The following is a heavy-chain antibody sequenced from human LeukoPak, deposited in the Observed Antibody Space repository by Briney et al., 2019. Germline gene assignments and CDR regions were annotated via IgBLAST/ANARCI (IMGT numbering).Heavy chain of an antibody. V-gene: IGHV3-48*03. CDR2: ISSSADTI. Sequence: GGSLRPSCAASGFIFSSDEMTWVRQAPGKGLESVSFISSSADTILYADSVKGRFTISRDNGKNALYLQMNSLRAEDTAVYYCTKERGSYWGQGTLVTVSS. CDR3: TKERGSY. CDR1: GFIFSSDE. J-gene: IGHJ4*02.